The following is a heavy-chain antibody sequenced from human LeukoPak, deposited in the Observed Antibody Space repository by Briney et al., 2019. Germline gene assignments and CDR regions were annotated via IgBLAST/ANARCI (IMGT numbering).Heavy chain of an antibody. D-gene: IGHD3-10*01. CDR3: ASTSAALWSEAFDI. V-gene: IGHV4-38-2*01. CDR2: IYHSGST. Sequence: SETLSLTCAVSGYSISSGYYWGWIRQPPGKGLEWIGIIYHSGSTYYNPPLKSRVTISVDSSKNQFSLKLSSVTAADTAVYYCASTSAALWSEAFDIWGQGTMVTVSS. J-gene: IGHJ3*02. CDR1: GYSISSGYY.